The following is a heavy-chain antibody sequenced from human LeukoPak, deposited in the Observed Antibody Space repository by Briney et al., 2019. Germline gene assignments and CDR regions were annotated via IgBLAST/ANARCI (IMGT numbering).Heavy chain of an antibody. CDR1: GFTFSDYA. CDR2: ISVSGVTT. Sequence: GGSLRLSCAASGFTFSDYAMSWVRQAPGEGLEWVSVISVSGVTTYYADSVKGRFTISRDSSKNTLYLQMTSLRADDTAVYYCAKGTRGYSAYTFDYWGQGALVTVSS. V-gene: IGHV3-23*01. CDR3: AKGTRGYSAYTFDY. J-gene: IGHJ4*02. D-gene: IGHD5-12*01.